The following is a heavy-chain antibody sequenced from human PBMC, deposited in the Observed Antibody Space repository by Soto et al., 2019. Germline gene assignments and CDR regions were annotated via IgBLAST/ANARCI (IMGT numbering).Heavy chain of an antibody. CDR2: IYSGGAI. D-gene: IGHD3-10*01. Sequence: EVQVVESGGGLVQPGGSLRLSCAASGFTVTSNYMSWVRQTPGKGLEWVSLIYSGGAIVYADSVMGRFTVSRDNSRNTIFLQMNSLRAGDTGVYFCARDFGSDATGYYGMDVWGQGTMVTVSS. J-gene: IGHJ6*02. CDR3: ARDFGSDATGYYGMDV. V-gene: IGHV3-66*01. CDR1: GFTVTSNY.